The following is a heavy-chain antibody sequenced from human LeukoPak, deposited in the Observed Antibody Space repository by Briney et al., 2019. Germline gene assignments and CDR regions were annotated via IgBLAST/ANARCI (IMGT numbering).Heavy chain of an antibody. CDR2: ISSSSSYI. Sequence: GGSLRLSCAASGFTFSSYSMNWVRQAPGKRLEWVSSISSSSSYIYYGDSVKGRLTISRENDKSSLYLQMNSLRAEDTAVYYCARDRGVVPAAAEPFDYWGQGTLVTVSS. CDR3: ARDRGVVPAAAEPFDY. J-gene: IGHJ4*02. CDR1: GFTFSSYS. D-gene: IGHD2-2*01. V-gene: IGHV3-21*01.